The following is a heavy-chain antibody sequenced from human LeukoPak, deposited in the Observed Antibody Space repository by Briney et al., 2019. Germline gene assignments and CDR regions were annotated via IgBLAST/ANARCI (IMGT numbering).Heavy chain of an antibody. CDR2: INPYSGGT. V-gene: IGHV1-2*02. CDR3: ARAGIVLMVYSAPDY. Sequence: ASVKVSCKASGYTFTGYYMHWVRQAPGQGLEWMGWINPYSGGTNYAQKFQGRVTMSRDTSISTAYMELSRLRSDDTAVYYCARAGIVLMVYSAPDYWGQGTLVTVSS. J-gene: IGHJ4*02. CDR1: GYTFTGYY. D-gene: IGHD2-8*01.